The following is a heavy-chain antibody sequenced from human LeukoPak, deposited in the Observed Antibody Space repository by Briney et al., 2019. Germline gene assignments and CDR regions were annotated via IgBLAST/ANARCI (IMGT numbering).Heavy chain of an antibody. CDR3: ARVFFSTSSWGYGMDV. D-gene: IGHD2-2*01. J-gene: IGHJ6*02. CDR2: INPNSGGT. V-gene: IGHV1-2*02. Sequence: ASVKVSFKASGYTFTVYYMHWVRQAPGQGLEWMGWINPNSGGTNYAQKFQGRVTITRDTSISTAYMELSRLRSDDTAVYYCARVFFSTSSWGYGMDVWGQGTTVTVSS. CDR1: GYTFTVYY.